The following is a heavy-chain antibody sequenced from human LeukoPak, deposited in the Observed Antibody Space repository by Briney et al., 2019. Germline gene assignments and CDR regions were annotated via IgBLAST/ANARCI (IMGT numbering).Heavy chain of an antibody. Sequence: GRSLRLSCAASGFTFSSYAMRWVRQAPDKGLEWVAVISYDGSNKYYADSVKGRFTISRDNSKNTLYLQMNSLRAEDTAVYYCARAREAFDIWGQGTMVTVSS. V-gene: IGHV3-30*04. CDR2: ISYDGSNK. CDR3: ARAREAFDI. CDR1: GFTFSSYA. J-gene: IGHJ3*02.